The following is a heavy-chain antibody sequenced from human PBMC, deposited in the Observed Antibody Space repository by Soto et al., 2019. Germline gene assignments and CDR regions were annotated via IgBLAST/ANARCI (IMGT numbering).Heavy chain of an antibody. D-gene: IGHD3-3*01. CDR1: GGSFSDYF. CDR3: AGFIRYYDFWSGPTMDV. V-gene: IGHV4-34*01. CDR2: INHSGST. J-gene: IGHJ6*03. Sequence: PSETLSLTCAVYGGSFSDYFWSWIRQPPGKGLEWIGEINHSGSTNYNPSLKSRVTISVDTSKNQFSLKLSSVTAADTAVYYCAGFIRYYDFWSGPTMDVWGKGTTVTVSS.